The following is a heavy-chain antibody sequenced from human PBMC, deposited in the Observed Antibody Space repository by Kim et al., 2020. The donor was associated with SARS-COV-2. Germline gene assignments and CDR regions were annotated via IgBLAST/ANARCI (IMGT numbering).Heavy chain of an antibody. CDR3: AREVGGRRGEDWFDP. D-gene: IGHD3-16*01. V-gene: IGHV1-69*01. J-gene: IGHJ5*02. Sequence: QEFQGRVTITADESTSTAYMELSSLRSEDTAVYYCAREVGGRRGEDWFDPWGHGTLVTVSS.